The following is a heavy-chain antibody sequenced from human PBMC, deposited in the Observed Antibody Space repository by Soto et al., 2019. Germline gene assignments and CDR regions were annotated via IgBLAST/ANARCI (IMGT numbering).Heavy chain of an antibody. Sequence: EVQLVETGGGLIQPGGSLRLSCAASGFTVSSNYMSWVRQAPGKGLEWVSIIYSGGSIYYTDSVKGRFTISRDNSKNTLYLQMNSLRAEDTAVYYCAREVYCSSSSCYTRYGMDVWGQGTTVTVSS. CDR1: GFTVSSNY. CDR3: AREVYCSSSSCYTRYGMDV. D-gene: IGHD2-2*02. V-gene: IGHV3-53*02. J-gene: IGHJ6*02. CDR2: IYSGGSI.